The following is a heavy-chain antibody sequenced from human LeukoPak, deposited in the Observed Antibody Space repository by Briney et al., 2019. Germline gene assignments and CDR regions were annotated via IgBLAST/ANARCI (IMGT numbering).Heavy chain of an antibody. CDR1: GGSISSFY. CDR2: IYNSEST. V-gene: IGHV4-59*08. J-gene: IGHJ3*02. D-gene: IGHD2-15*01. Sequence: PSETLSLTCTVSGGSISSFYWSWIRQPPGKGLEWIGYIYNSESTNYNPSLKSGVTISVDTPKNQFSLMLTSVTAPDTAMYYCARHCSGGTCSLSFDAFDIWGQGTMVTVSS. CDR3: ARHCSGGTCSLSFDAFDI.